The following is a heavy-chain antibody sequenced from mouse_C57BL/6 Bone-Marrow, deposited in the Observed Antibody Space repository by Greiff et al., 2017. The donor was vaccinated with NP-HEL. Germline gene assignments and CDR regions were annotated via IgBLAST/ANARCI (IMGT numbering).Heavy chain of an antibody. J-gene: IGHJ1*03. Sequence: QVQLQQSGAELVKPGASVKLSCKASGYTFTEYTIHWVKQRSGQGLEWIGWFYPGSGSIKYNEKFKDKATLTADKSSSTVYMELSRLTSEDSSVYFCARHENIITTVVARYFDVWGTGTTVTVSS. CDR2: FYPGSGSI. V-gene: IGHV1-62-2*01. CDR1: GYTFTEYT. CDR3: ARHENIITTVVARYFDV. D-gene: IGHD1-1*01.